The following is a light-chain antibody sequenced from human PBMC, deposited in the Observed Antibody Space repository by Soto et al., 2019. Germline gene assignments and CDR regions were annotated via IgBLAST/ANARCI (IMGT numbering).Light chain of an antibody. J-gene: IGKJ4*01. CDR1: QSIAYY. CDR2: DAS. V-gene: IGKV1-5*01. CDR3: QQYSSYSALT. Sequence: DIQMTQSPSTLSASVGDRVTITCRASQSIAYYLAWYQQKPGKAPKVLIYDASSLESGVPSRFSGSGSGTEFTLIICSLQPDDFATYYCQQYSSYSALTFGGGTRVEIK.